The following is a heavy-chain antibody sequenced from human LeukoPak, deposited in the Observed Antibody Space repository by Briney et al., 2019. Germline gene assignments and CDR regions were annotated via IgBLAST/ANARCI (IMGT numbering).Heavy chain of an antibody. CDR3: ARGPIGDGYNWYWYFDP. CDR1: GGSFSGYY. Sequence: SETLSLTCAVYGGSFSGYYWSWIRQPPGKGLEWIGEINHSGSTNYNPSLKSRVTISVDTSKNPFSLKLSSVTAADTAVYYCARGPIGDGYNWYWYFDPWGRGTLVTVSS. V-gene: IGHV4-34*01. CDR2: INHSGST. D-gene: IGHD5-24*01. J-gene: IGHJ2*01.